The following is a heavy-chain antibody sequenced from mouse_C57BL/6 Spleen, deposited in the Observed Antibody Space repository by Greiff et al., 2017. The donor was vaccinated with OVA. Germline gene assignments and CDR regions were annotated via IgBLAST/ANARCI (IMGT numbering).Heavy chain of an antibody. Sequence: QVHVKQPGAELVKPGASVKLSCKASGYTFTSYWMHWVKQRPGQGLEWIGMIHPNSGSTNYNEKFKSKATLTVDKSSSTAYMQLSSLTSEDSAVYYCARGRIPYYDYDDAMDYWGQGTSVTVSS. J-gene: IGHJ4*01. CDR2: IHPNSGST. V-gene: IGHV1-64*01. CDR1: GYTFTSYW. CDR3: ARGRIPYYDYDDAMDY. D-gene: IGHD2-4*01.